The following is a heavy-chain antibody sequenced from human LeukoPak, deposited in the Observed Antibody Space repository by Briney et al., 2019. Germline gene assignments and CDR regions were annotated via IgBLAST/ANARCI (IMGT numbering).Heavy chain of an antibody. CDR1: GYTFTGYY. Sequence: GASVKVSCKASGYTFTGYYMHWVRQAPGQRLEWMGWINPNSGGTNYAQKFQGRVAMTRDTSISTAYMELSRLRSDDTAVYYCARDGELTGDKAFDYWGQGTLVTVSS. D-gene: IGHD7-27*01. CDR2: INPNSGGT. CDR3: ARDGELTGDKAFDY. J-gene: IGHJ4*02. V-gene: IGHV1-2*02.